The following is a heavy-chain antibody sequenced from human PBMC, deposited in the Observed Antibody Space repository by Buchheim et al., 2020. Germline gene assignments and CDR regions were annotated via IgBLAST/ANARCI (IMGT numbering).Heavy chain of an antibody. V-gene: IGHV3-74*01. CDR2: ISTDGSST. J-gene: IGHJ4*02. D-gene: IGHD5-18*01. CDR3: TRSRAGSYGYFDY. Sequence: EVQLVESGGGLVQPGGSLRLSCAASGFTFSSYWMHWVRQAPGKGLVWVSRISTDGSSTSYADSVKGRFTISSDNAKNTLYLQVNSLRAEDTAVYYCTRSRAGSYGYFDYWGQGTL. CDR1: GFTFSSYW.